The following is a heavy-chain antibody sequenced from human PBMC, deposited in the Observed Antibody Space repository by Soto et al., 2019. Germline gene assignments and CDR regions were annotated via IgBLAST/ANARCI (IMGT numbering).Heavy chain of an antibody. Sequence: GGSLRLSCAASGFTFSSYAMSWVRQAPGKGLEWVSAISGSGGSTYYADSVKGRFTISRANSKNTLYLQMNSLRAEDTAVYYCAKTRQIAAAVNDAFDIWGQGTMVTVSS. V-gene: IGHV3-23*01. CDR1: GFTFSSYA. CDR3: AKTRQIAAAVNDAFDI. D-gene: IGHD6-13*01. CDR2: ISGSGGST. J-gene: IGHJ3*02.